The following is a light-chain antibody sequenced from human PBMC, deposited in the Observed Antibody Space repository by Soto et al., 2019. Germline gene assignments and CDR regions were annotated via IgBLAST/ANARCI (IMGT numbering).Light chain of an antibody. Sequence: QPVLTQPPSVSGAPGQRVTISCTGSSSNIGAGYDVHWYQQLPNTAPKLLIYANTNRPSGVPDRFSGSKSGTSASLAITGLQAEDEADYYCLSYDSSLTVGVFGGGTKLTVL. CDR3: LSYDSSLTVGV. CDR2: ANT. V-gene: IGLV1-40*01. J-gene: IGLJ3*02. CDR1: SSNIGAGYD.